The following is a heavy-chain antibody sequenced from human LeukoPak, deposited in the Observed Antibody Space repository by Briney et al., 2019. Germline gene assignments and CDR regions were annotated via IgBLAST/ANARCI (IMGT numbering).Heavy chain of an antibody. Sequence: GASVKVSCKASGYTFTRYAMHWVRQAPGQRLEWMGWINAGNGNTKYSQKFQGRVTITRDTSASTAYMELSSLRSEDTAVYYCARLRYFQRFDPWGQGTLVTVSS. CDR1: GYTFTRYA. D-gene: IGHD3-9*01. V-gene: IGHV1-3*01. CDR2: INAGNGNT. CDR3: ARLRYFQRFDP. J-gene: IGHJ5*02.